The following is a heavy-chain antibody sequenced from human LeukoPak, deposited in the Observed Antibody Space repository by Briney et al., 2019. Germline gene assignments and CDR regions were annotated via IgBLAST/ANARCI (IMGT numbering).Heavy chain of an antibody. Sequence: PGGSLRLSCAASGFTFSGYSMNWVRQAPGKGLEWVSSISSSSSYIYYADSVKGRFTISRDNAKNSLYLQMNSLRAEDTAVYYCAREGSSWYGKLTDYWGQGTLVTVSS. CDR1: GFTFSGYS. D-gene: IGHD6-13*01. CDR3: AREGSSWYGKLTDY. J-gene: IGHJ4*02. V-gene: IGHV3-21*01. CDR2: ISSSSSYI.